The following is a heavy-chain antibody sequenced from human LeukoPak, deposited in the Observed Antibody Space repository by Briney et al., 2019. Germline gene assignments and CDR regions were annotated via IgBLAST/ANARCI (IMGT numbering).Heavy chain of an antibody. D-gene: IGHD3-22*01. V-gene: IGHV1-18*01. J-gene: IGHJ4*02. Sequence: ASVKVSCKAAGYTFTSYGISWVRQAPGQGLEWMGWISAYNGNTNYAQKLQGRVTMTTDTSTSTAYMELRSLRSDDTAVYYCARDFRDYYDSSGDRHFDYWGQGTLVTVSS. CDR3: ARDFRDYYDSSGDRHFDY. CDR2: ISAYNGNT. CDR1: GYTFTSYG.